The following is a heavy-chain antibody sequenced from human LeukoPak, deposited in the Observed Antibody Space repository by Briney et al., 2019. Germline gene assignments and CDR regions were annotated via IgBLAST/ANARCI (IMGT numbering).Heavy chain of an antibody. V-gene: IGHV4-34*01. CDR3: AREDNSGWFDY. D-gene: IGHD6-19*01. CDR2: INHSGRT. Sequence: SETLSLTCAVYGGSFSGYYWSWIRQPPGKGLEWIGEINHSGRTNYNPSLKSRVTISVDTSKNQFSLKLSSVTAADTAVYYCAREDNSGWFDYWGQGTLVTVSS. J-gene: IGHJ4*02. CDR1: GGSFSGYY.